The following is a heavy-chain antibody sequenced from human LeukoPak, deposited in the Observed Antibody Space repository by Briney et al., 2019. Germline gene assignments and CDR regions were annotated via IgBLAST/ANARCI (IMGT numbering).Heavy chain of an antibody. Sequence: ASVKVSCKASGYTFTGYYVHWVRQAPGQGLEWMGRITPNTGDTIYAQRFQGRATMTRDMSISAAYMGLSSLTSDDTAIYYCARDLVGGIWSAGFWGQGTLVTVSS. J-gene: IGHJ4*02. CDR3: ARDLVGGIWSAGF. CDR1: GYTFTGYY. V-gene: IGHV1-2*06. D-gene: IGHD3-3*01. CDR2: ITPNTGDT.